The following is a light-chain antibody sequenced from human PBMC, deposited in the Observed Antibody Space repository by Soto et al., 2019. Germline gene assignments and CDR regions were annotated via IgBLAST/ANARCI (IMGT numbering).Light chain of an antibody. Sequence: DIVLTQSPGTLSLSPGERATLSCRASQSVSSTSLAWYQQKPGQAPSLLIYGASTRATGIPARFSGSGSGTEFTLTISSLQSEDLAVYYCQHYNNWPSWTVGQGTKVDIK. J-gene: IGKJ1*01. CDR2: GAS. CDR3: QHYNNWPSWT. V-gene: IGKV3-15*01. CDR1: QSVSST.